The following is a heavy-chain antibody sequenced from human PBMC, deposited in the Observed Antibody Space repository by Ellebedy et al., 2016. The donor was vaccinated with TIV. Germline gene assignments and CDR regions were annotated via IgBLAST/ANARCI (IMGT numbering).Heavy chain of an antibody. J-gene: IGHJ4*02. Sequence: GGSLRLXXAASGFTFSSYEMTWVRQAPGKGLEWVSSMSESGSHIYYAKSVKGRFIISRDNAKNSLYLQMNSLTAEDTAVYYCARDSASPLRQSCNDYWGRGTLVTVSS. V-gene: IGHV3-21*01. CDR1: GFTFSSYE. D-gene: IGHD6-19*01. CDR2: MSESGSHI. CDR3: ARDSASPLRQSCNDY.